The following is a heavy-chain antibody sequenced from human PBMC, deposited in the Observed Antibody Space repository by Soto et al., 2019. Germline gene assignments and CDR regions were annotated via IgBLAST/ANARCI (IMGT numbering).Heavy chain of an antibody. Sequence: SETRSLTCSVSGDSIRKYYWSWVRQPPGKGLDWIGYISYSGSTNYNPSLKSRVSISVDTSNSQFSLELSSVTAADTAVYYCASGLATHYYYYFDVWGNGATVTVSS. CDR2: ISYSGST. CDR1: GDSIRKYY. V-gene: IGHV4-59*01. J-gene: IGHJ6*03. CDR3: ASGLATHYYYYFDV.